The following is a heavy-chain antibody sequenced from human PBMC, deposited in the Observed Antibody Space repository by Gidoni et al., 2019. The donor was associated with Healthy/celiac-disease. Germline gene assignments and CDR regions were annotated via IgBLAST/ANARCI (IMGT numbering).Heavy chain of an antibody. CDR2: ISSSSSYI. V-gene: IGHV3-21*01. D-gene: IGHD3-10*01. Sequence: EVQLVESGGGLVKPGGSLRLSCAASGFTFSSYSMNWVRQAPGKGLEWVSSISSSSSYIYYADSVKGRFTISRDNAKNSLYLQMNSLRAEDTAVYYCARKGSGNAIGYYFDYWGQGTLVTVSS. CDR1: GFTFSSYS. J-gene: IGHJ4*02. CDR3: ARKGSGNAIGYYFDY.